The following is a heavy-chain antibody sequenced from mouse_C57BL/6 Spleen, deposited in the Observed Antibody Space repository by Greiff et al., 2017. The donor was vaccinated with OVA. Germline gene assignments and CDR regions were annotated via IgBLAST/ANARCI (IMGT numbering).Heavy chain of an antibody. Sequence: QVQLKESGAELVKPGASVKISCKASGYAFSSYWMNWVKQRPGKGLEWIGQIYPGDGDTNYNGKFKGKATLTADKSSSTAYMQLSSLTSEDSAVYFCARSGDGYRFAYWGQGTLVTVSA. CDR3: ARSGDGYRFAY. J-gene: IGHJ3*01. CDR1: GYAFSSYW. CDR2: IYPGDGDT. V-gene: IGHV1-80*01. D-gene: IGHD2-3*01.